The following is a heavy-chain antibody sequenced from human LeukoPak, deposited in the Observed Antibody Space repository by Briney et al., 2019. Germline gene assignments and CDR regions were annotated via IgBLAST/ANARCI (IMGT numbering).Heavy chain of an antibody. Sequence: EASVKVSCKASGYTFTSYYMHWVRQAPGQGLEWMGIINPTIGSTTYAQKFQGRVTMTRDTSTSTVFMELSSLRSEDTAVYYCARDGEYSGGYLDYWGQGTLVTVSS. CDR2: INPTIGST. J-gene: IGHJ4*02. CDR1: GYTFTSYY. D-gene: IGHD3-22*01. V-gene: IGHV1-46*03. CDR3: ARDGEYSGGYLDY.